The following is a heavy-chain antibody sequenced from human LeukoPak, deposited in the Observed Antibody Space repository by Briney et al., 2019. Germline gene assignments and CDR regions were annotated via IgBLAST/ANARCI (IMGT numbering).Heavy chain of an antibody. J-gene: IGHJ6*03. CDR2: IYTSGST. Sequence: KTSGTLSLTCAVSGGSISSGDYYWSWIRQPAGKGLEWIGRIYTSGSTNYNPSLKSRVTMSVDTSKNQFSLKLSSVTAADTAVYYCARGNLLTGSPYMDVWGKGTTVTVSS. D-gene: IGHD3-9*01. CDR3: ARGNLLTGSPYMDV. CDR1: GGSISSGDYY. V-gene: IGHV4-61*02.